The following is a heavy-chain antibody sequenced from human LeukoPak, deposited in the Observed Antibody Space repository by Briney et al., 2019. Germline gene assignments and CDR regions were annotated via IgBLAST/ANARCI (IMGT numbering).Heavy chain of an antibody. J-gene: IGHJ4*02. D-gene: IGHD3-22*01. CDR1: GFTFSSYE. CDR2: ISSSGSTI. Sequence: PGGSLRLSCAASGFTFSSYEMNWVRRAPGKGLEWVSYISSSGSTIYYADSVKGRFTISRDNAKNSLYLQMNSLRAEDTAVYYCARVPYYDSSGYLQDYWGQGTLVTVSS. V-gene: IGHV3-48*03. CDR3: ARVPYYDSSGYLQDY.